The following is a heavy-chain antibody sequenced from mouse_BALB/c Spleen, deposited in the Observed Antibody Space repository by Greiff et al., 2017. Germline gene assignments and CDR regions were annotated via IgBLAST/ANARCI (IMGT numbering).Heavy chain of an antibody. CDR3: ARNPSNYYGSSYWFAY. CDR1: GFSLTSYG. D-gene: IGHD1-1*01. J-gene: IGHJ3*01. CDR2: IWSGGST. V-gene: IGHV2-2*02. Sequence: VKLQESGPGLVQPSQSLSITCTVSGFSLTSYGVHWVRQSPGKGLEWLGVIWSGGSTDYNAAFISRLSISKDNSKSQVFFKMNSLQANDTAIYYCARNPSNYYGSSYWFAYWGQGTLVTVSA.